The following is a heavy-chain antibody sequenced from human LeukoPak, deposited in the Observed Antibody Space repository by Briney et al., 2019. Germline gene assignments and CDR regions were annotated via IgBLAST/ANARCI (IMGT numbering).Heavy chain of an antibody. V-gene: IGHV3-30-3*01. D-gene: IGHD3-22*01. CDR2: VSYDGSDK. CDR3: AKNYYDSYGYYYWFHY. Sequence: GGSLRLSCAASGFIFRNYAMHWVRQAPGKGLEWVALVSYDGSDKLYVDSVKGRLTISRDNSKNTLYLQMNSLRAEDTAVYYCAKNYYDSYGYYYWFHYWGQGTLVTVSS. J-gene: IGHJ4*02. CDR1: GFIFRNYA.